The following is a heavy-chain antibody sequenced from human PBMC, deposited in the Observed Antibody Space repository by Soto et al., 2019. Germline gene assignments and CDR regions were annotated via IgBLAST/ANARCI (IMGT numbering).Heavy chain of an antibody. D-gene: IGHD3-22*01. V-gene: IGHV3-7*03. Sequence: EVQLVESGGGLVQPGGSLRLSCAGSGFIFSSYWMTWVRQAPGKGLEWVANIKRDGSEKYYVDSVKGRFTISRDNAKKSLYLQMNSLRAEDTAVYYCARETHEDRPLSGNAFDIWGQGTMVNISS. CDR1: GFIFSSYW. J-gene: IGHJ3*02. CDR2: IKRDGSEK. CDR3: ARETHEDRPLSGNAFDI.